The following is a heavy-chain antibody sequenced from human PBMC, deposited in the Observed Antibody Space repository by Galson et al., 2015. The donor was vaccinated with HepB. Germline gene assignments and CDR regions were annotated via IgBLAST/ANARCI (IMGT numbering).Heavy chain of an antibody. J-gene: IGHJ4*02. CDR1: GYSFTSYW. V-gene: IGHV5-51*03. CDR2: IYPGDSDT. D-gene: IGHD3-22*01. CDR3: ARRGRDRSGHNWYFDY. Sequence: QSGAEVKKPGESLKISCKGSGYSFTSYWIGWVRQMPGKGLEWIGIIYPGDSDTRYSPSLQGQVTISGDKSISTAYLQWSSLKASDTAMYYCARRGRDRSGHNWYFDYWGQGTLVTVSS.